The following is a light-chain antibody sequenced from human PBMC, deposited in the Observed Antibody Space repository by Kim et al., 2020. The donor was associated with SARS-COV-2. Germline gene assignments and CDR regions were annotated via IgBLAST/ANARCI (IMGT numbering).Light chain of an antibody. CDR3: QSYDSRLSDSKL. CDR1: STSIGCGYY. CDR2: GNI. V-gene: IGLV1-40*01. Sequence: VTIAFTGSSTSIGCGYYVHEYQQLPRTAPKRLIYGNINQPSGVPDRFSGSKSDTSASLAITLLQAEDEADYYCQSYDSRLSDSKLFGGGTQLTVL. J-gene: IGLJ3*02.